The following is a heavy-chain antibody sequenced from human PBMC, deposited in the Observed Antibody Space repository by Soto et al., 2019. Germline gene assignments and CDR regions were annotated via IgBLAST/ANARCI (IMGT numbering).Heavy chain of an antibody. V-gene: IGHV1-8*01. CDR3: ARDLYSSSWYVRAFDM. CDR1: GYTFTSYD. D-gene: IGHD6-13*01. Sequence: EASVKVSCKASGYTFTSYDINWVRQATGQGLEWMGWMNPNSGNTSDAQKFQGRVTMTRDTSTSTVYLELSSLRSEDTAVYYCARDLYSSSWYVRAFDMWGQGTMVTVSS. J-gene: IGHJ3*02. CDR2: MNPNSGNT.